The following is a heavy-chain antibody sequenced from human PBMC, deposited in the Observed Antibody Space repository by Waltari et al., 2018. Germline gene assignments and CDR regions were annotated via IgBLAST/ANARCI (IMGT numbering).Heavy chain of an antibody. V-gene: IGHV4-34*01. CDR3: ARSYGDYGFY. CDR1: GGSFSGYY. Sequence: QVQLQQWGAGLLKPSETLSLTCAVYGGSFSGYYWSWIRQPPGKGLEWIGEINHSGSTNYNPSLKSRVTISVDTSKNQFSLKLSSVTAADTAVYYCARSYGDYGFYWGQGTLVTVSS. D-gene: IGHD4-17*01. CDR2: INHSGST. J-gene: IGHJ4*02.